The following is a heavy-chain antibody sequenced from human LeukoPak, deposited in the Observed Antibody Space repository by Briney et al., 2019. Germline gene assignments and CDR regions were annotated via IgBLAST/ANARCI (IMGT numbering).Heavy chain of an antibody. CDR2: MNPNSGNT. Sequence: GASVKVSCKASGYTFTSYDINWVRQATGQGLEWMGWMNPNSGNTGYAQKFQGRVTITRNTSISTAYMELSSLRSEDTAVYYCARNSFDYGGNSGGFDYWGQGTLVTVSS. D-gene: IGHD4-23*01. CDR1: GYTFTSYD. V-gene: IGHV1-8*03. J-gene: IGHJ4*02. CDR3: ARNSFDYGGNSGGFDY.